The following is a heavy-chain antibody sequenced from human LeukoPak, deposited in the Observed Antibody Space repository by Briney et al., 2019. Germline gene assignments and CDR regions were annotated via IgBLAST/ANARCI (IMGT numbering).Heavy chain of an antibody. CDR2: ISGSGGST. Sequence: PGGSLRLSCAASGFTFSSYAMSWVRQAPGKGLEWVSAISGSGGSTYYADSVKGRFTISRDNSKNTLYLQMNSLKAEDTAVYYCAKDPVGSYYFAYWGQGTLVTVSS. CDR3: AKDPVGSYYFAY. J-gene: IGHJ4*02. D-gene: IGHD1-26*01. CDR1: GFTFSSYA. V-gene: IGHV3-23*01.